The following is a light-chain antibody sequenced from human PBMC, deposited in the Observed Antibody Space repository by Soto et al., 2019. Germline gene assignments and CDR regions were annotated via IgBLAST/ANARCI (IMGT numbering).Light chain of an antibody. Sequence: QAVVTQPPSASGTPGQRVIISCFGSSSNIGTNFVNWYQQLPGTAPKLLLYNDNQRPSGVPDRFSGSRSGTSASLAISGLQSEDGADYYCAAWDDSVTGPVFGGGTQLTVL. CDR1: SSNIGTNF. CDR2: NDN. V-gene: IGLV1-44*01. CDR3: AAWDDSVTGPV. J-gene: IGLJ7*01.